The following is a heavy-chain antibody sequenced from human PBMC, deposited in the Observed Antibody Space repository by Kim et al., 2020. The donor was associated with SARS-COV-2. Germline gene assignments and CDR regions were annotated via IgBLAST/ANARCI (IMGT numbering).Heavy chain of an antibody. D-gene: IGHD2-2*02. V-gene: IGHV3-7*01. CDR3: ARDCSYASCYTWPYYYYGMDV. CDR2: IKQDGSEQ. CDR1: GFTFSSYW. J-gene: IGHJ6*02. Sequence: GGSLRLSCEASGFTFSSYWMTWVRQAPGKGLEWVANIKQDGSEQHYLDSVKGRFIISRDNARNSLFLQMHSLRAEDTAVYFCARDCSYASCYTWPYYYYGMDVWGQGTTVTVSS.